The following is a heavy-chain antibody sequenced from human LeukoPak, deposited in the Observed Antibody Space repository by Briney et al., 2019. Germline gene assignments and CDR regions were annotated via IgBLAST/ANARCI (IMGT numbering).Heavy chain of an antibody. CDR2: IYYSGIT. CDR3: ARIGAPPRDILTGYYEEDGRYFDY. CDR1: GASISGYY. J-gene: IGHJ4*02. D-gene: IGHD3-9*01. Sequence: SETLSLTCTVSGASISGYYWSWIRQPPGKGLEWIGYIYYSGITNYNPSLKSRVSISLDTSKNQFSLKLNSVTAADTAVYYCARIGAPPRDILTGYYEEDGRYFDYWGQGTLVTVSS. V-gene: IGHV4-59*08.